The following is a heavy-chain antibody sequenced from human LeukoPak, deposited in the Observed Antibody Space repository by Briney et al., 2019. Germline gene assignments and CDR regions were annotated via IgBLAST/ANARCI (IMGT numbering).Heavy chain of an antibody. V-gene: IGHV3-33*01. CDR2: IWYDGSNK. CDR1: GFTFSSYG. CDR3: ARDDEEMITFGGVIAPFDY. D-gene: IGHD3-16*02. Sequence: GGSLRLSCAASGFTFSSYGMHWVRQAPGKGLEWVAVIWYDGSNKYYADSVKGRFTISRDNSKNTLYLQMNSLRAEDTAVYYCARDDEEMITFGGVIAPFDYWGQGTLVTVSS. J-gene: IGHJ4*02.